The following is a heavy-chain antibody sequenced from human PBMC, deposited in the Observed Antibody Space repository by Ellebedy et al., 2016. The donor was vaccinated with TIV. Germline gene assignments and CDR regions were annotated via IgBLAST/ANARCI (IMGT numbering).Heavy chain of an antibody. Sequence: GGSLRLSXATSGFSFSYYSLNCVRQAPGKGLEWVSYITGSSHAIYYADAVKGRFTISRDYAKNSLYLQMNSLRAEDTAVYYCARVRGTGQDHYYIDVWGKGTTVTVSS. CDR1: GFSFSYYS. D-gene: IGHD3-10*01. V-gene: IGHV3-48*01. J-gene: IGHJ6*03. CDR3: ARVRGTGQDHYYIDV. CDR2: ITGSSHAI.